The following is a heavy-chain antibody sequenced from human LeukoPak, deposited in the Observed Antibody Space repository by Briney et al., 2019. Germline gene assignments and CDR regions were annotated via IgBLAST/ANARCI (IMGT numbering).Heavy chain of an antibody. CDR3: ARDGYSSSWDYYGMDV. J-gene: IGHJ6*02. D-gene: IGHD6-13*01. Sequence: GGSLRLSCAASGLTVSSSYMSWVRQAPGKGLEWVSIIYNDGSTYYADSMKGRFTISRDNAKNSLYLQMNSLRAEDTAVYYCARDGYSSSWDYYGMDVWGQGTTVTVSS. V-gene: IGHV3-53*01. CDR1: GLTVSSSY. CDR2: IYNDGST.